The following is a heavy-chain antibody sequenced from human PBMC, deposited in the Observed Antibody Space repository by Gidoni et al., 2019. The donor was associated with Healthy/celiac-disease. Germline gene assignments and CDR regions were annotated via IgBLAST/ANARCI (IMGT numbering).Heavy chain of an antibody. CDR1: GGSFSGYY. CDR2: INHSGST. V-gene: IGHV4-34*01. D-gene: IGHD3-22*01. J-gene: IGHJ4*02. Sequence: QVQLQQWGAGLLKPSEALSPTCAVYGGSFSGYYWSWIRQPPGKWLEWIGEINHSGSTNDNPSLKSRVTRSVDTSKNQFSRKLSSVTAADTAVYYCASTRYDSSGYYIQDYWGQGTLVTVSS. CDR3: ASTRYDSSGYYIQDY.